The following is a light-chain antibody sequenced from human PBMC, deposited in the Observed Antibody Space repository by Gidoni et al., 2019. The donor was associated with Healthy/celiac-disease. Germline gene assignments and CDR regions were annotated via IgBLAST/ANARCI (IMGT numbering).Light chain of an antibody. Sequence: DIVMTQSPASLAVSLGERATINCKSSQSVLYSSNNKNYLAWYQQKPGQPPKLLIYWASTRESGVPDRFSGSGSGTDVTLTISSLQAEDVAVYYCQQYYSTPHTFGQGTKLEIK. J-gene: IGKJ2*01. CDR2: WAS. CDR1: QSVLYSSNNKNY. V-gene: IGKV4-1*01. CDR3: QQYYSTPHT.